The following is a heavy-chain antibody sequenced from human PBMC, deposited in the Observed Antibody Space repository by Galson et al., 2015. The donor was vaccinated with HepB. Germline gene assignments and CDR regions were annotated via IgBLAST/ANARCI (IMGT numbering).Heavy chain of an antibody. Sequence: SVKVSCKASGYTFTSYGISWVRQAPGQGLEWMGWISADNGNTNDAQKLQGRVTMTTDTSTSTAYMELRSLRSDDTAVYYCARIFYYDSSGSSVGAFDIWGQGTMVTVSS. J-gene: IGHJ3*02. V-gene: IGHV1-18*01. CDR1: GYTFTSYG. CDR2: ISADNGNT. D-gene: IGHD3-22*01. CDR3: ARIFYYDSSGSSVGAFDI.